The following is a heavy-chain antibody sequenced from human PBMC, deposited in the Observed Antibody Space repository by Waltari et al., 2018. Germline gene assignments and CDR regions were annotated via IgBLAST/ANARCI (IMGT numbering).Heavy chain of an antibody. J-gene: IGHJ4*02. D-gene: IGHD5-12*01. Sequence: EVQLLESGGGLVQPGGSLSLSCAASGFTFSSYAMSWVRQAPGKGLEWVSVIYSGGSTYYADSVKGRFTISRDNSKNTLYLQMNSLRAEDTAVYYCAKDRLFGMATIPDYWGQGTLVTVSS. CDR1: GFTFSSYA. CDR2: IYSGGST. V-gene: IGHV3-23*03. CDR3: AKDRLFGMATIPDY.